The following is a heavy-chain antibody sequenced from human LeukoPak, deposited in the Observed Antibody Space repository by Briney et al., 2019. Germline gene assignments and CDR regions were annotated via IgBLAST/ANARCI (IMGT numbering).Heavy chain of an antibody. V-gene: IGHV3-23*01. J-gene: IGHJ4*02. CDR3: ARDGVGATDLDY. CDR2: ISASGGST. D-gene: IGHD1-26*01. Sequence: GGSLRLSCAASGFTFSSYGMSWVRQAPGKGLEWVSAISASGGSTYYADSVKGRFTISRDNSKNTLFLQMNSLRAEDTAVYYCARDGVGATDLDYWGQGTLVTVSS. CDR1: GFTFSSYG.